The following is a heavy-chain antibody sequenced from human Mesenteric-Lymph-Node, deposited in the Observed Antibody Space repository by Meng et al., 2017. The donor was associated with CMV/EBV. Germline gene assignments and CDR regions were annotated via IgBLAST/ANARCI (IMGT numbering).Heavy chain of an antibody. CDR2: IASSGDT. V-gene: IGHV4-59*01. J-gene: IGHJ5*02. CDR1: GGSIGTYY. Sequence: LSLTCTVSGGSIGTYYWSWIRQPPGKGLEWIGYIASSGDTKYNPSLKSRVTISVDTSKNQFSLKLNSVTSADTAVYFCARGLGWYLPWGRGTLVTVSS. CDR3: ARGLGWYLP. D-gene: IGHD6-19*01.